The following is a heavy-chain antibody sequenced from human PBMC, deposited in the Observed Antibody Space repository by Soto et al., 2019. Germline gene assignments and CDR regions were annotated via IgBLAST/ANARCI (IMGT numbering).Heavy chain of an antibody. CDR2: ISSSSNTM. CDR3: ARETGADWYFDL. J-gene: IGHJ2*01. V-gene: IGHV3-48*02. CDR1: GFTFSSSS. Sequence: EVQLVESGGGLLQPGGSLRLSCAASGFTFSSSSMNWVRQAPGKGLEWVSHISSSSNTMYYADAVKRRFTISRDNAKNSLFLQMSSLRDEDTAVYFCARETGADWYFDLWGRGTLVTVSS. D-gene: IGHD1-1*01.